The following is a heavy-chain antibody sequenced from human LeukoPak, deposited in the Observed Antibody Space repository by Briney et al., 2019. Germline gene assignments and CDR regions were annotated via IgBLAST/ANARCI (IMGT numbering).Heavy chain of an antibody. Sequence: GGSLRLSCAASGFTFSAYAMMWVRQAPGRGPEWVSAIRGGGGSAFYADSVKGRFTISRDNSKYTLFLQMNSLRAEDMAVYYCARDPNGDYIGAFDMWGPGTMVTVSS. V-gene: IGHV3-23*01. CDR1: GFTFSAYA. CDR2: IRGGGGSA. CDR3: ARDPNGDYIGAFDM. J-gene: IGHJ3*02. D-gene: IGHD4-17*01.